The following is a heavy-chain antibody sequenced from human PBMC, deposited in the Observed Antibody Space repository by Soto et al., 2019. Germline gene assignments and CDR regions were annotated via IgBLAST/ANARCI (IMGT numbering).Heavy chain of an antibody. CDR1: GFTFSNYA. D-gene: IGHD2-15*01. CDR2: ISVSGGST. CDR3: AKDAGSVCSGGSCYFQALDS. Sequence: GGSLRLSCAASGFTFSNYAMSWVRQAPGKGLEWVSGISVSGGSTYYADSVKGRFTISRDNSKNTLYVQMNSLRVDDTAVYYCAKDAGSVCSGGSCYFQALDSWGQGTLVTVYS. V-gene: IGHV3-23*01. J-gene: IGHJ4*02.